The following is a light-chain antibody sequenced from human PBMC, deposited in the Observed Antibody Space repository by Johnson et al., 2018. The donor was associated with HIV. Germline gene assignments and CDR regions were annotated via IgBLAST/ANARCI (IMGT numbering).Light chain of an antibody. CDR1: SSNIGNNY. J-gene: IGLJ1*01. V-gene: IGLV1-51*02. CDR2: ENN. CDR3: ATWDSSLRWV. Sequence: QSVLTQPPSVSAAPGQKVTISCSGSSSNIGNNYVSWYQQPPGTAPKLLIYENNKRPSGIPERFSGSKSGPSATLGIPGLKTGDEAEYYCATWDSSLRWVFGTGTKVTVL.